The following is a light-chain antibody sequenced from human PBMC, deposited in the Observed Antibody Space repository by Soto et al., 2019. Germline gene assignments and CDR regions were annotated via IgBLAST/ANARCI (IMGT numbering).Light chain of an antibody. J-gene: IGKJ2*01. CDR2: GAS. Sequence: EIVLTQSPATLSLSPGERATLSCRASQSVSSYLAWYQQKPGQAPRLLIYGASKRATGIPARFTGSGSGTDFTLTISSLEPEEVAVYYCQHRGEWPRTFGQGTKLEIK. CDR3: QHRGEWPRT. V-gene: IGKV3-11*01. CDR1: QSVSSY.